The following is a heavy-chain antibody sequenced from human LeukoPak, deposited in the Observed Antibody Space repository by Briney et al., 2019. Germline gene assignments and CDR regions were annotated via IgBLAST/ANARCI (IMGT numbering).Heavy chain of an antibody. V-gene: IGHV3-23*01. J-gene: IGHJ4*02. CDR1: GFTFSSYA. D-gene: IGHD3-22*01. CDR3: AKDRIRDYCDSTEANYFDY. CDR2: INGGGVNT. Sequence: GGSRRLSCAASGFTFSSYAMSWVRQAPGKGLEWVSTINGGGVNTHYADSVGGRFTISRDNSKNTLFLQMNSLRDEDTAVYYCAKDRIRDYCDSTEANYFDYWGQGTLVTVSS.